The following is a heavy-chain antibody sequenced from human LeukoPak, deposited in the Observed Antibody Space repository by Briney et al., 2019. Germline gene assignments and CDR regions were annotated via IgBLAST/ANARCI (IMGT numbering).Heavy chain of an antibody. J-gene: IGHJ3*02. CDR2: INPNSGGT. D-gene: IGHD6-6*01. CDR1: GYTFTGYY. CDR3: ASWSIAAPNDAFDI. Sequence: APVKVSCKASGYTFTGYYMHWVRQAPGQGLEWMGWINPNSGGTNYAQKFQGRVTMTRDTSISTAYMELSRLRSDDTAVYYCASWSIAAPNDAFDIWGQGTMVTVSS. V-gene: IGHV1-2*02.